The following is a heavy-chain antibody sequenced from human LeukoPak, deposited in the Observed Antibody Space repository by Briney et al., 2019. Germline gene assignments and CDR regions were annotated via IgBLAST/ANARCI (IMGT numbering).Heavy chain of an antibody. D-gene: IGHD6-6*01. Sequence: SETLSLTCTVSGGSISSGSYYWSWIRQPAGKGLEWIGRIYTSGSTNYNPSLKSRVTISVDTSKNQFSLKLSSVTAADTAVYYCARRWSSSSTEGYYFDYWGQGTLVTVSS. CDR3: ARRWSSSSTEGYYFDY. CDR2: IYTSGST. V-gene: IGHV4-61*02. CDR1: GGSISSGSYY. J-gene: IGHJ4*02.